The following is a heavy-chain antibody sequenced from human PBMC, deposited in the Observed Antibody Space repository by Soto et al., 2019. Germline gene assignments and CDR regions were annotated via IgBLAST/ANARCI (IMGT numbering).Heavy chain of an antibody. D-gene: IGHD4-17*01. Sequence: ASVKVSCTAAGYAFTSYGILWGRQAPGQGLEWMGWISAYNGNTNYAQKLQGRVTMTTDTSTSTAYMELRSLRSEDTAVYYCASSNPSKFTVTTGHDAFDIWGQGTMVTVSS. V-gene: IGHV1-18*01. J-gene: IGHJ3*02. CDR3: ASSNPSKFTVTTGHDAFDI. CDR2: ISAYNGNT. CDR1: GYAFTSYG.